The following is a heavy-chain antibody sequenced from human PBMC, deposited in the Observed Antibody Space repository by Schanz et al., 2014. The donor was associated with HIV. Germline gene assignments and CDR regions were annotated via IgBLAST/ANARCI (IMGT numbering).Heavy chain of an antibody. D-gene: IGHD3-10*01. J-gene: IGHJ6*02. V-gene: IGHV3-30*03. Sequence: QVQLVESGGGVVQPGRSLRLSCAASGFTFSTYGMHWVRQAPGKGLEWVAVISYDGTDKYYGDSVKGRFTISRDNSKNTLYLQMNSLTAEDTAVYYCASDGSGSYLTLSLLYYGMDVWGQGTTVTVSS. CDR2: ISYDGTDK. CDR1: GFTFSTYG. CDR3: ASDGSGSYLTLSLLYYGMDV.